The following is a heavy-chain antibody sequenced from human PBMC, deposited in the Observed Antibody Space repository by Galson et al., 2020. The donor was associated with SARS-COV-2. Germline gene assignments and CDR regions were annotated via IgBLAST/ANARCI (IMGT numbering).Heavy chain of an antibody. V-gene: IGHV3-30*04. CDR3: ARVPWFGELLFEYYYYMDV. Sequence: GESLKISCAASGFTFSSYAMHWVRQAPGKGLEWVAVISYDGSNKYYADSVKGRFTISRDNSKNTLYLQMNSLRAEDTAVYYCARVPWFGELLFEYYYYMDVWGKGTTVTVSS. CDR2: ISYDGSNK. CDR1: GFTFSSYA. J-gene: IGHJ6*03. D-gene: IGHD3-10*01.